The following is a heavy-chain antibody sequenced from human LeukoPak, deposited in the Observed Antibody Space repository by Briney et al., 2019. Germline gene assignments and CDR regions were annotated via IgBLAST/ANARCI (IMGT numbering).Heavy chain of an antibody. CDR2: INPNSGGT. CDR1: GYTFTGYY. Sequence: ASVKVSCKASGYTFTGYYMHWVRQAPGQGLEWMGWINPNSGGTNYAQKFQGRVTMTRDTSISTAYMELSRLRADDTAVYYCARDVGDYDDSSSFIDYWGQGTLVTVSS. V-gene: IGHV1-2*02. J-gene: IGHJ4*02. D-gene: IGHD3-22*01. CDR3: ARDVGDYDDSSSFIDY.